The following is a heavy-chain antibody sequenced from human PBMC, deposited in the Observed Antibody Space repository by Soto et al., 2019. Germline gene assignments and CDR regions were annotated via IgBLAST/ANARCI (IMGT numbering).Heavy chain of an antibody. J-gene: IGHJ4*02. Sequence: RLSCAASGFTFDDYAMHWVRQGPGKGLEWVSGISWNSDMITYADSVKGRFTVSRDNAKNSLDLEMNSLRVEDTALYYCVKDTYILVGATHLDSWGQGTLVTVSS. CDR2: ISWNSDMI. V-gene: IGHV3-9*01. CDR1: GFTFDDYA. D-gene: IGHD1-26*01. CDR3: VKDTYILVGATHLDS.